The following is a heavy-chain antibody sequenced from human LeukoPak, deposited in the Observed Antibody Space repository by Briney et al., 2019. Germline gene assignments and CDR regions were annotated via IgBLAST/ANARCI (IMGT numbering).Heavy chain of an antibody. V-gene: IGHV3-11*04. CDR1: GFTFSDYY. CDR3: ARGSDRHFDWLFLDP. J-gene: IGHJ5*02. D-gene: IGHD3-9*01. Sequence: GSLRLSCAASGFTFSDYYMSSLRQAPGKGLEWVSYISSSRYNTIYYADSVKGRFTISRDNAKNTLYLQMNSLRAEDTAVYYCARGSDRHFDWLFLDPWGQGTLVTVSS. CDR2: ISSSRYNTI.